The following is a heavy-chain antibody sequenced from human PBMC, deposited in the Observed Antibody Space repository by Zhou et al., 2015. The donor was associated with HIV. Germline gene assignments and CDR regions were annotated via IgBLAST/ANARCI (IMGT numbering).Heavy chain of an antibody. CDR2: MNAGGGQT. Sequence: QVQLVQSGAELKKPGASVKVSCKASGYTFTTYDINWMRQATGQRPEWMGWMNAGGGQTEYAQKFRARLTITVDQYTNTAYMELSSLTSEDAAIYFCARSSVNHDNAFDIWGQGTKVIVSS. CDR3: ARSSVNHDNAFDI. CDR1: GYTFTTYD. D-gene: IGHD3-22*01. J-gene: IGHJ3*02. V-gene: IGHV1-8*01.